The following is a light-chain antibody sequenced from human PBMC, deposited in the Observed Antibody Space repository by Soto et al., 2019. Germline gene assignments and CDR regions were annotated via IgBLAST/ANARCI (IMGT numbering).Light chain of an antibody. CDR1: QSVSSN. CDR2: GAS. CDR3: QQYNTWPSHPWT. J-gene: IGKJ1*01. V-gene: IGKV3-15*01. Sequence: EIVMTQSPATLSVSPGERATLSCRASQSVSSNLACYQQKPGQAPRLLIYGASTRATGIPVRFSGSGSGTYFTLTISSLQSQDPAVYYCQQYNTWPSHPWTFAQGTKVQIK.